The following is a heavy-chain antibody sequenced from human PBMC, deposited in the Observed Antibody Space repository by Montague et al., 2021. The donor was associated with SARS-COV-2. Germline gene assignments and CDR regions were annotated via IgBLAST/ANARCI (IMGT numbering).Heavy chain of an antibody. CDR2: IYHSGST. J-gene: IGHJ6*03. CDR3: RVVPAGIPKGPNFYYMDV. CDR1: GGSFGGYS. D-gene: IGHD2-2*02. Sequence: SETLSLTCAVYGGSFGGYSWSWIRQPPGKGLEWIGQIYHSGSTNYNPSLKSRVTISVDTSKNQFSLKLSSVTAADTALYYCRVVPAGIPKGPNFYYMDVRGKGTTVTVSS. V-gene: IGHV4-34*01.